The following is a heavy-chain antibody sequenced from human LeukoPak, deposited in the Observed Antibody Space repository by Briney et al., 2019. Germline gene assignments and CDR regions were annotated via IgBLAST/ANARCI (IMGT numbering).Heavy chain of an antibody. V-gene: IGHV4-34*01. Sequence: SETLSLTCAVYGGSFSGYYWSWIRQPPGKWLEWIGEINHSGSTNYNPSLKSRVTISVDTSKNQFSLKLSSVTAADTAVYYCARQMSITILLWGQGTLVTVSS. CDR2: INHSGST. D-gene: IGHD3-10*01. CDR1: GGSFSGYY. J-gene: IGHJ4*02. CDR3: ARQMSITILL.